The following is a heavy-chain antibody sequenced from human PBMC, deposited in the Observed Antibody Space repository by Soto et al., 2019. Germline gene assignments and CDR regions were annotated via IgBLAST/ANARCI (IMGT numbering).Heavy chain of an antibody. CDR2: IYYSGST. V-gene: IGHV4-31*03. J-gene: IGHJ3*02. CDR1: GGSISSGGYY. CDR3: ARDSPYDFWSGYSNAFEI. Sequence: SETLSLTCTVSGGSISSGGYYWSWIRQHPGKGLGWIGYIYYSGSTYYSPTLKSRVTISLDTSKNQFSQKLSSVTAADTAVYYCARDSPYDFWSGYSNAFEIWGQGTMVT. D-gene: IGHD3-3*01.